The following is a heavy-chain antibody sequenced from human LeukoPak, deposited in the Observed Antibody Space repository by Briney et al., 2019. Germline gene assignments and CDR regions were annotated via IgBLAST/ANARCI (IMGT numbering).Heavy chain of an antibody. V-gene: IGHV4-59*12. D-gene: IGHD4-17*01. J-gene: IGHJ3*02. CDR3: ARDYGDYEIAFDI. CDR1: GGSISSYY. Sequence: SETLSLTCTVSGGSISSYYWSWIRQPPGKGLEWIGYIYYSGSTNYNPSLKSRVTISVDTSKNQFSLKLSSVTAADTAVYYCARDYGDYEIAFDIWGQGTMVTVSS. CDR2: IYYSGST.